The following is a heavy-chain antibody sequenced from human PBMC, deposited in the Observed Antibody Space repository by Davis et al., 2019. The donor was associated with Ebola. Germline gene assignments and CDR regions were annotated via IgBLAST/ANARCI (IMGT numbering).Heavy chain of an antibody. CDR3: ARGKWLVSSAFYFDY. V-gene: IGHV5-51*01. CDR2: IYPGDSDT. CDR1: GYSFTSYW. J-gene: IGHJ4*02. D-gene: IGHD6-19*01. Sequence: GESLKISCKGSGYSFTSYWIGWVRQMPGKGLEWMGIIYPGDSDTRYSPSFQGQVTISADKSISTAYLQWSSLKASDTAMYYCARGKWLVSSAFYFDYWGQGTLVTVSS.